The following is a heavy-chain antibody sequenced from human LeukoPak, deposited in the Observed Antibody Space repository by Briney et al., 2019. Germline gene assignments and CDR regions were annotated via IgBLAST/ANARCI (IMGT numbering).Heavy chain of an antibody. Sequence: SETLSLTCTVSGGSISSGSYYWSWIRQPAGKGLEWIGRIYTCGSTNYNPSLKSRVTISVDTSKNQFSLKLSSVTAADTAVYYCARQSSGYYPFDYWGQGTLVTVSS. CDR1: GGSISSGSYY. CDR3: ARQSSGYYPFDY. V-gene: IGHV4-61*02. D-gene: IGHD3-22*01. J-gene: IGHJ4*02. CDR2: IYTCGST.